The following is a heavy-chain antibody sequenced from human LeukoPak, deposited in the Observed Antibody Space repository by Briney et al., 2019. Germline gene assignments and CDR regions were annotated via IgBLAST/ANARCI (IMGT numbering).Heavy chain of an antibody. V-gene: IGHV3-30*04. Sequence: GGSLRLSCSASGFTFSSYAMHWVRQAPGKGLEWVAVISYDGSNKYYADSVKGRFTISRDNSKNTLFLEMNSLRAEDTAVYYCAKALTSGWYLDAFNIWGQGTMVTVSS. CDR1: GFTFSSYA. CDR2: ISYDGSNK. CDR3: AKALTSGWYLDAFNI. J-gene: IGHJ3*02. D-gene: IGHD6-19*01.